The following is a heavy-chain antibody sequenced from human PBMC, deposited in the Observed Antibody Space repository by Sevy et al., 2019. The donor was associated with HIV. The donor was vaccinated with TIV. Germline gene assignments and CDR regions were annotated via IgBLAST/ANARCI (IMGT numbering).Heavy chain of an antibody. D-gene: IGHD5-18*01. CDR1: GFTFTEFV. Sequence: GGSLRLSCAASGFTFTEFVMTWVRQAPGKGLEGVSVIHSDDTTYHADSVKDRFTISRDNFKNTLYLHMSSLRAEDTAVYYCARGKSGYGYALNYWGQGTLVTVSS. CDR2: IHSDDTT. V-gene: IGHV3-66*01. CDR3: ARGKSGYGYALNY. J-gene: IGHJ4*02.